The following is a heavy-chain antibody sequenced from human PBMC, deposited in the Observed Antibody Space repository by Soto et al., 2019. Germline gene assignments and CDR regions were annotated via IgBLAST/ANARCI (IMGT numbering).Heavy chain of an antibody. J-gene: IGHJ5*02. CDR2: ISAYNGNT. CDR1: GYTFTSYG. V-gene: IGHV1-18*01. CDR3: ARLLTAVTTEWFDP. Sequence: ASVKVSCKASGYTFTSYGISWVRQAPGQGLEWTGWISAYNGNTNYAQKLQGRVTMTTDTSTSTAYMELRSLRSDDTAVYYCARLLTAVTTEWFDPWGQGTLVTVSS. D-gene: IGHD4-17*01.